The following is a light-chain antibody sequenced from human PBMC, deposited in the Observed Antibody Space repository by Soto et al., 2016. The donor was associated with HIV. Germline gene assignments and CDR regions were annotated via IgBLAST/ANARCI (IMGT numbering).Light chain of an antibody. Sequence: DIQMTQSPSSLPASVGDRVTITCRASRNIGNYLNWYHQQPGKAPKLLIYRASSLQSGVPSRFSGRGSGTDFTLTVSSLRPEDFATYYCQQSYSSPFTFGGGTKVDFK. CDR2: RAS. J-gene: IGKJ4*01. CDR3: QQSYSSPFT. CDR1: RNIGNY. V-gene: IGKV1-39*01.